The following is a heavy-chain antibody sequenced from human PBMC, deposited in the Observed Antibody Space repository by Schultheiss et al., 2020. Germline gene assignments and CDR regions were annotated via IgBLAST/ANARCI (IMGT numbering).Heavy chain of an antibody. D-gene: IGHD2-2*01. V-gene: IGHV4-30-4*02. CDR1: GGSISSGDYY. CDR3: ARLKRRSPFVSGCTTTSCWNYFDY. J-gene: IGHJ4*02. CDR2: IYYSGST. Sequence: SETLSLTCTVSGGSISSGDYYWSWIRQPPGKGLEWIGYIYYSGSTFYNPSLKSRVTISVDTSKNQFSLKLRSVTAADTAVYYCARLKRRSPFVSGCTTTSCWNYFDYWGRGILVTVSS.